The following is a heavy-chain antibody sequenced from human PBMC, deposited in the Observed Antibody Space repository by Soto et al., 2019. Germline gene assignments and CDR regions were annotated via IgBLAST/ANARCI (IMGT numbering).Heavy chain of an antibody. CDR1: SGSITGHD. CDR3: ARDRRPQDSGGPDAFEI. V-gene: IGHV4-59*11. Sequence: TSETLSLTCTVSSGSITGHDWSWIRQPPGKGLEWIGYIYYGGTRNYNPSLKSRVTISGDPSNNQLSLDLTSVTAADSAVYYCARDRRPQDSGGPDAFEIWGQGTMVTVSS. D-gene: IGHD2-15*01. CDR2: IYYGGTR. J-gene: IGHJ3*02.